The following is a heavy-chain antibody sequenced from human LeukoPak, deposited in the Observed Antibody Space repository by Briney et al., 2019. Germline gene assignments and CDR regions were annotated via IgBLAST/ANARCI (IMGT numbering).Heavy chain of an antibody. V-gene: IGHV4-39*01. J-gene: IGHJ4*02. CDR2: IYYSGST. CDR1: GGSISSSSYY. Sequence: SETLSLTCTVSGGSISSSSYYWGWIRQPPGKGLEWIGSIYYSGSTYYNPSLKSRVTISVDTSKNQFSLKLSSVTAADAAVYYCASRYSSRSGLWGQGTLVTVSS. CDR3: ASRYSSRSGL. D-gene: IGHD6-13*01.